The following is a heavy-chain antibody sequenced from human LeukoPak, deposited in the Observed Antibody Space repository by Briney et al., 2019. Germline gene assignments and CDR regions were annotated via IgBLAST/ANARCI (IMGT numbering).Heavy chain of an antibody. Sequence: GESLKISGKGSGDSFTSYWIGWVRQMPGKGLEWIGIIYPGDSDTRYGPSFQREATISADKSISTAYLQWSSLKASDTAMYYCASALRRGLDYWGQGTLVTVSS. D-gene: IGHD3-10*01. V-gene: IGHV5-51*01. CDR2: IYPGDSDT. CDR1: GDSFTSYW. CDR3: ASALRRGLDY. J-gene: IGHJ4*02.